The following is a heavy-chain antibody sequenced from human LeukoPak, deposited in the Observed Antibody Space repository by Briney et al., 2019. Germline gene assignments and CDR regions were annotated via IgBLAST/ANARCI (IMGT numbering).Heavy chain of an antibody. V-gene: IGHV3-49*04. CDR3: ARGIVETLLGIEVAYYLDF. CDR1: GFSFADYA. Sequence: PGRPLRLSCTASGFSFADYAMAWVRQAPGKGLEWVGFIRGRVYPGTIDYAASVKGRFTISRDDSNNVAHLQMNSLKTEDTAIYYCARGIVETLLGIEVAYYLDFWGRGSLVTVSS. J-gene: IGHJ4*02. D-gene: IGHD1-26*01. CDR2: IRGRVYPGTI.